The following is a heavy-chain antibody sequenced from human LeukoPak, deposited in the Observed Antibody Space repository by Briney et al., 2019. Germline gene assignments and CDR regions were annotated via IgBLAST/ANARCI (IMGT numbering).Heavy chain of an antibody. Sequence: GRSLRLSCAASGFTFDDYAMHWVRRAPGKGLEWVSGISWNSGSIGYADSVKGRFTISRDNAKNSLYLQMNSLRAEDTALYYCAKASRGAFDIWGQGTMVTVSS. V-gene: IGHV3-9*01. J-gene: IGHJ3*02. CDR2: ISWNSGSI. CDR1: GFTFDDYA. CDR3: AKASRGAFDI.